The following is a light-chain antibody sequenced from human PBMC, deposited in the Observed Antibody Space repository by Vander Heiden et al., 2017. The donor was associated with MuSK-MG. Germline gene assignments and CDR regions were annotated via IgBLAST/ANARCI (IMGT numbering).Light chain of an antibody. CDR3: QQYNTYSPLT. V-gene: IGKV1-5*01. J-gene: IGKJ4*01. CDR2: DAS. CDR1: QSISSW. Sequence: DIQMTQSPSTLSASVGDRVTITCRASQSISSWLAWYQQKPGKAPKLLIYDASSLESGVPSRFSGSGSGTEFTLTISSLQPDDFATYYCQQYNTYSPLTSGGGTKAEIK.